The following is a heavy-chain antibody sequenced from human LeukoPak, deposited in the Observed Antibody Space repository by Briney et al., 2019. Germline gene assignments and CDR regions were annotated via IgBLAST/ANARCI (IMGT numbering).Heavy chain of an antibody. D-gene: IGHD3-22*01. CDR3: ARDLGQYYDTSDNWFDP. CDR2: IIPIFGTA. J-gene: IGHJ5*02. V-gene: IGHV1-69*13. CDR1: GGTFSSYA. Sequence: SVKVSCKASGGTFSSYAISWVRQAPGQGLEWMGGIIPIFGTANYAQKFQGRVTITADESTSTAYMELSSLRSEDTAVYYCARDLGQYYDTSDNWFDPWGQGTLVTVSS.